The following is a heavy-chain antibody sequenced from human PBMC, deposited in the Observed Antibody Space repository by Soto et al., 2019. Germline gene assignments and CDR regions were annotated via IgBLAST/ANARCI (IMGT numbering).Heavy chain of an antibody. CDR2: IYYSGST. CDR3: ARSIHP. Sequence: QVQLQESGPGLVKPSQTLSLTCTVSGRSISTGGYYWSSIRQHPGKGLEWIGYIYYSGSTYYNPSIKSRVTISVDTSKNQFALKLSSVTAADTAVYYCARSIHPWGQGTLVTVSS. V-gene: IGHV4-31*03. CDR1: GRSISTGGYY. J-gene: IGHJ5*02.